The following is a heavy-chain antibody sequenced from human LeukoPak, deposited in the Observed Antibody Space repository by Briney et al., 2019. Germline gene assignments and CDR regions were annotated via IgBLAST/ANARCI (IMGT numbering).Heavy chain of an antibody. V-gene: IGHV3-21*01. D-gene: IGHD6-13*01. J-gene: IGHJ3*02. CDR2: INNSSNYI. CDR1: GFTFSSYS. Sequence: GGSLRLSCAASGFTFSSYSMNWVRQAPGKGLEWVSSINNSSNYIYYADSVKGRFTISRDNAKNSLYLQMNSLRAEDTAVYYCASGASRWSLDAFDIWGQGTMVTVSS. CDR3: ASGASRWSLDAFDI.